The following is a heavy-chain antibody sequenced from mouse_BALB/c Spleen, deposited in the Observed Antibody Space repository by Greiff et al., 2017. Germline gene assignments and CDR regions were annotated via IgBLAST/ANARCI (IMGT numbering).Heavy chain of an antibody. CDR1: GFTFTDYY. CDR2: IRNKANGYTT. J-gene: IGHJ4*01. CDR3: ARDSLLHAMDY. Sequence: EVKVVESGGGLVQPGGSLRLSCATSGFTFTDYYMSWVRQPPGKALEWLGFIRNKANGYTTEYSASVKGRFTISRDNSQSILYLQMNTLRAEDSATYYCARDSLLHAMDYWGQGTSVTVSS. D-gene: IGHD1-2*01. V-gene: IGHV7-3*02.